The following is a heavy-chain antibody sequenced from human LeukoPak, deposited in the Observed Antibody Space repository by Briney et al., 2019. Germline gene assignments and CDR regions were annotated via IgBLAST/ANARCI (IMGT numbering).Heavy chain of an antibody. CDR2: IKQDGSQK. D-gene: IGHD4-17*01. CDR3: ARGDFSDYGDYEDAFDV. J-gene: IGHJ3*01. CDR1: GFTFNNYW. Sequence: GGSLRLSCAASGFTFNNYWMSWVRQAPGKGLQWVANIKQDGSQKFYVDSVKGRFTISRDNTKNLLYLQMNSLRAEDTAVYYCARGDFSDYGDYEDAFDVWGQGTMVTVSS. V-gene: IGHV3-7*01.